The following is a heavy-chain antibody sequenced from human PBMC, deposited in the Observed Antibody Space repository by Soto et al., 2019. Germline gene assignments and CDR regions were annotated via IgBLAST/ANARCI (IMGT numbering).Heavy chain of an antibody. CDR2: VSAGGDMT. Sequence: DVQLLESGGHLVQPGGSLRLSCAASGFTFSSYAMSWVRQAPEKGLEWVSSVSAGGDMTYYSDSVKGRFTISRDNSNNALLLQMNSLRIEDTALYYCARGDRGGSGSPASYYYSGLDVWGQGTTVTVS. D-gene: IGHD3-10*01. J-gene: IGHJ6*02. V-gene: IGHV3-23*01. CDR1: GFTFSSYA. CDR3: ARGDRGGSGSPASYYYSGLDV.